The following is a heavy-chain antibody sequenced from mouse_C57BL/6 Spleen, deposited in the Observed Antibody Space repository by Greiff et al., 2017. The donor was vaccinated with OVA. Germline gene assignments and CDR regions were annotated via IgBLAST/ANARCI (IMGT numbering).Heavy chain of an antibody. J-gene: IGHJ4*01. D-gene: IGHD2-2*01. CDR3: ARAMVTTERYYAMDY. V-gene: IGHV1-59*01. Sequence: QVQLQQPGAELVRPGTSVKLSCKASGYTFTSYWMHWVKQRPGQGLEWIGVIDPSDSYTNYNQKFKGKATLTVDTSASTAYMQLSSLTSEDSAVYYCARAMVTTERYYAMDYWGQGTSVTVSS. CDR2: IDPSDSYT. CDR1: GYTFTSYW.